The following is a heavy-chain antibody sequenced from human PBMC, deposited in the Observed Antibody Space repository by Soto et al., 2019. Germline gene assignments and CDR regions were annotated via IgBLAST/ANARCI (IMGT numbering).Heavy chain of an antibody. Sequence: QVQLQQWGAGLLKPSETLSLTCAVYGGSFSGYYWSWIRQPPGKGLEWIGEINHSGSTNYNPSLKIRVTISVDTSKNQFSLKLSSVTAADTAVYYCARGVGGYSYGGFDPWGQGTLVTVSS. CDR2: INHSGST. V-gene: IGHV4-34*01. CDR1: GGSFSGYY. CDR3: ARGVGGYSYGGFDP. D-gene: IGHD5-18*01. J-gene: IGHJ5*02.